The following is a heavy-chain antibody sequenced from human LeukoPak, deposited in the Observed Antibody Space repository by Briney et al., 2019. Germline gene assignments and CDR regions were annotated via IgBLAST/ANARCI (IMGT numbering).Heavy chain of an antibody. J-gene: IGHJ4*02. D-gene: IGHD6-13*01. CDR3: AKDWVAAAGTARDY. CDR2: ISYDGSNK. Sequence: GGSLRLSCAASGFTFSSYGMHWVRQAPGKGLEWVAVISYDGSNKYYADSVKGRFTISRDNSKNTLYLQMNSLRAEDTAVYYCAKDWVAAAGTARDYWGQGTLVTVSS. V-gene: IGHV3-30*18. CDR1: GFTFSSYG.